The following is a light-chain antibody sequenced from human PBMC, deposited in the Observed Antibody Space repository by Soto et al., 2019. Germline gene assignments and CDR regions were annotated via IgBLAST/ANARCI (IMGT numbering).Light chain of an antibody. V-gene: IGLV2-23*01. CDR2: EGT. CDR1: STDFENYNL. CDR3: SSYAGSSARVV. J-gene: IGLJ2*01. Sequence: QSALTQPASVSWSPGQSITISCTRSSTDFENYNLVSWYQHCPDKAPKLIIYEGTKRPSEISDRFSGSESDTTASLIISGLQPEDEADYYCSSYAGSSARVVFGGGTQLTVL.